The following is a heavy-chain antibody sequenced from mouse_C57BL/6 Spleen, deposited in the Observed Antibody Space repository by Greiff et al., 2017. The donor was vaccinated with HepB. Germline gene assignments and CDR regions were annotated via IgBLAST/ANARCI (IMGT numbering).Heavy chain of an antibody. CDR3: ARPFTRYAMDY. Sequence: VQLKESGPGLVKPSQSLSLTCSVTGYSITSGYYWNWIRQFPGNKLEWMGYISYDGSNNYNPSLKNRISITRDTSKNQFFLKLNSVTTEDTATYYCARPFTRYAMDYWGQGTSVTVSS. CDR2: ISYDGSN. J-gene: IGHJ4*01. CDR1: GYSITSGYY. D-gene: IGHD2-12*01. V-gene: IGHV3-6*01.